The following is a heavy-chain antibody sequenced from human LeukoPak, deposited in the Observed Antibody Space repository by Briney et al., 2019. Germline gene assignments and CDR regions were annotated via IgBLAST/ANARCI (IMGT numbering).Heavy chain of an antibody. V-gene: IGHV3-9*01. D-gene: IGHD3-10*01. CDR2: ISWNSGRI. Sequence: PGRSLRLSCAASGFTFDDYPMHWVRQAPGRGPEGVSGISWNSGRIGYADSVKGRFTISRDNAKNSLYLQMNSLRAEDTAFYYCAKDSAYNYYGSGSYPGYWGQGTLVTVSS. J-gene: IGHJ4*02. CDR1: GFTFDDYP. CDR3: AKDSAYNYYGSGSYPGY.